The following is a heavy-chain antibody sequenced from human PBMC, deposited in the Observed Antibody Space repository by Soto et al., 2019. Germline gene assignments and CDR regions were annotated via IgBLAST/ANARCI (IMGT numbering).Heavy chain of an antibody. V-gene: IGHV4-30-2*01. D-gene: IGHD2-21*01. J-gene: IGHJ4*02. CDR1: GASISSYY. Sequence: PSETLSLTCAVSGASISSYYYTWIRQPPGKGLEWIGYIYHSGSTYYNPSLKSRVTISVDRSKNQFSLKLSSVTAADTAVYYCARGNVVAIDYWGQGTLVTVSS. CDR2: IYHSGST. CDR3: ARGNVVAIDY.